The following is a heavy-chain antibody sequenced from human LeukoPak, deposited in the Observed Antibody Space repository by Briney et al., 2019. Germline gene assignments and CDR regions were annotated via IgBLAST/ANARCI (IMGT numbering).Heavy chain of an antibody. D-gene: IGHD1-26*01. V-gene: IGHV1-8*01. Sequence: ASVKVSCKASGYTFTSYDINWVRQATGQGLEWMGWMNPNSGNTGYAQQFQGRVTMTRNTSISTAYMELSSLRSEDTAVYYCARGVTARGSAFDIWGQGTMVTVSS. CDR1: GYTFTSYD. CDR2: MNPNSGNT. J-gene: IGHJ3*02. CDR3: ARGVTARGSAFDI.